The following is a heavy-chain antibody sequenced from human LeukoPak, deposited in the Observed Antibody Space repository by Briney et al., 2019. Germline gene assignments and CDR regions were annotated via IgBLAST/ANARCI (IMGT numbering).Heavy chain of an antibody. V-gene: IGHV1-69*01. CDR1: GGTFSSYA. CDR2: IIPIFGTA. CDR3: AQGRYCSSTSCYNHAFDI. D-gene: IGHD2-2*02. J-gene: IGHJ3*02. Sequence: GPSVTLSCTASGGTFSSYAISWVRQAPGQGLEWMGGIIPIFGTANYAQKFQGRVTITADESTSTAYMELSSLRSEDTAVYYCAQGRYCSSTSCYNHAFDIWGQGTMVTASS.